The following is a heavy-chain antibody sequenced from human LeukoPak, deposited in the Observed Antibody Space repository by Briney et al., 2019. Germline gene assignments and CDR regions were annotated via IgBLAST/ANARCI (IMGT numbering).Heavy chain of an antibody. CDR3: AREGELGYCSSTSCPFDY. V-gene: IGHV4-59*01. J-gene: IGHJ4*02. CDR2: IYYSGST. CDR1: GGSISSYY. D-gene: IGHD2-2*01. Sequence: PSETLSLTCTVSGGSISSYYWSWIRQPPGKGLEWIGYIYYSGSTNYNPSLTSRVTISVDTSKNQFSLKLSSVTAADTAVYYCAREGELGYCSSTSCPFDYWGQGTLVTVSS.